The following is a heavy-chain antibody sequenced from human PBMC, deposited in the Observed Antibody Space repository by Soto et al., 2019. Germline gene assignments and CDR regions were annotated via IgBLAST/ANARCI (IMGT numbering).Heavy chain of an antibody. CDR3: ARAESNYDSSGYYGLRFDY. D-gene: IGHD3-22*01. V-gene: IGHV1-69*13. Sequence: SVKVSCKASGGTFSSYAISWVRQAPGQGLEWMGGIIPIFGTANYAQKFQGRVTITADESTSTAYMELSSLRSEDTAVYYFARAESNYDSSGYYGLRFDYWGQGTLVTVSS. CDR1: GGTFSSYA. CDR2: IIPIFGTA. J-gene: IGHJ4*02.